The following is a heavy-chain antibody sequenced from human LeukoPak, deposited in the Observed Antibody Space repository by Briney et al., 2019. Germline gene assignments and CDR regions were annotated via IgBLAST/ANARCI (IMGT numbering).Heavy chain of an antibody. CDR3: AAGPHFPYSSGWSFDY. Sequence: ASVKVSCKASGYTFTSYAMHWVRQAPGQRLEWMGWINAGNGSTKYSQKFQGRVTITRDTSASTAYMELSSLRSEDTAVYYCAAGPHFPYSSGWSFDYWGQGTLVTVSS. CDR1: GYTFTSYA. V-gene: IGHV1-3*01. D-gene: IGHD6-19*01. J-gene: IGHJ4*02. CDR2: INAGNGST.